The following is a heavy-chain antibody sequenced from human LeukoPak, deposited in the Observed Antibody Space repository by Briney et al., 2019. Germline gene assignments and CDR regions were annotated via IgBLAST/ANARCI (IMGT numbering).Heavy chain of an antibody. J-gene: IGHJ4*02. Sequence: ASVKVSCRASGGTFSSYAISWVRQASGQGLEWMGGIIPIFGTANYAQKFQGRVTITADESTSTAYMELSSLRSGDTAVYYCARAESSGPERLVLVHFDYWGQGTLVTVSS. V-gene: IGHV1-69*01. CDR3: ARAESSGPERLVLVHFDY. CDR2: IIPIFGTA. CDR1: GGTFSSYA. D-gene: IGHD1-1*01.